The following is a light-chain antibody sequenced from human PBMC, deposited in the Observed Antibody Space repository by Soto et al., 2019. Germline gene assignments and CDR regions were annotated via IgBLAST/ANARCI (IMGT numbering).Light chain of an antibody. J-gene: IGLJ2*01. CDR3: GTWDTSLSAVV. CDR1: STNIGNNY. Sequence: QSVLTQPPSVSAAPGQKVTISCSGSSTNIGNNYVSWYQQLPGTAPKLLIYDNDKRPSGIPDRFSGSKSGTSAPLGITRLQTGDEADYYCGTWDTSLSAVVFGGGTKLTVL. CDR2: DND. V-gene: IGLV1-51*01.